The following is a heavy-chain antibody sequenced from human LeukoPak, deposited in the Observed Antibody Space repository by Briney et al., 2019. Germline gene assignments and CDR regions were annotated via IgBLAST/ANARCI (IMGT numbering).Heavy chain of an antibody. J-gene: IGHJ5*02. CDR2: IYYSGST. D-gene: IGHD1-26*01. CDR3: ARDVSGSYRVDVFDP. Sequence: SETLSLTCTVSGGSISNFYWSWIRQPPGKGLEWIGYIYYSGSTNYNPSLKSRVTISVDTSKNQFSLKLSSVTAADTAVYYCARDVSGSYRVDVFDPWGQGTLVTVSS. V-gene: IGHV4-59*12. CDR1: GGSISNFY.